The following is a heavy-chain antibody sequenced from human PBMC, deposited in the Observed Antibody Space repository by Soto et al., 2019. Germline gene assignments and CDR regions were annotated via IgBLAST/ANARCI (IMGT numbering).Heavy chain of an antibody. CDR2: IYRGGST. D-gene: IGHD1-1*01. CDR1: GFTVSSNY. CDR3: MRDQVSGSWYFDL. Sequence: GGSLRLSCAASGFTVSSNYMSWVRQAPGKGLEWVSVIYRGGSTYYADSVKGRFAISRDNSKNTLYLQMKSLRAEDTALYYCMRDQVSGSWYFDLWGRGTLVTVSS. V-gene: IGHV3-53*01. J-gene: IGHJ2*01.